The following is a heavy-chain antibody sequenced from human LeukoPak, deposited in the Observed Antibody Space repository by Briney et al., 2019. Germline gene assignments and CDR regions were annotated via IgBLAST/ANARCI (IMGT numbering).Heavy chain of an antibody. CDR3: ARGLGEDSSGYIFDY. CDR1: GGSFSGYY. V-gene: IGHV4-34*01. CDR2: INHSGST. Sequence: SETLSLTCAVYGGSFSGYYWSWIRQPPGKGLEWIGEINHSGSTNYNPSLKSRVTISVDTSKNQFSLKLSSVTAADTAVYYCARGLGEDSSGYIFDYWGQGTLVTVSS. D-gene: IGHD3-22*01. J-gene: IGHJ4*02.